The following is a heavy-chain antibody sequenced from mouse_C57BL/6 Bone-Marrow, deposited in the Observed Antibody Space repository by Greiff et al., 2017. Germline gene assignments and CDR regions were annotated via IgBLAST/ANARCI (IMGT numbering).Heavy chain of an antibody. J-gene: IGHJ2*01. CDR3: ASFDGNYFDF. Sequence: EVQLQQSGAELVRPGASVKLSCTASGFNIKDDYIPWVKQRPEQGLEWIGWIDPAIGDTEYAPKFQGKATITSGTSSNKAYRQRSGLTSEDTAVYYCASFDGNYFDFWGQGTPLTVAS. D-gene: IGHD2-3*01. V-gene: IGHV14-4*01. CDR2: IDPAIGDT. CDR1: GFNIKDDY.